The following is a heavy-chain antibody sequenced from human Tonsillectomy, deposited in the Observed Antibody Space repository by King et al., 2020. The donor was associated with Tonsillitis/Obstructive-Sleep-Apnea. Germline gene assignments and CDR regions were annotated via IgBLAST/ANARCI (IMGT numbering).Heavy chain of an antibody. D-gene: IGHD1-26*01. CDR3: ANVPNSGSHYYFDY. CDR2: ISGNARST. Sequence: VQLVESGGGLVQPGGSLRLSCAASGFTFSSYAMSWVRQAPGKGLEWVSAISGNARSTYYADSVKGRFTISRDNSKNTLHLQMNRLRAEDTAVYYCANVPNSGSHYYFDYWGQGTLFTVSS. V-gene: IGHV3-23*04. CDR1: GFTFSSYA. J-gene: IGHJ4*02.